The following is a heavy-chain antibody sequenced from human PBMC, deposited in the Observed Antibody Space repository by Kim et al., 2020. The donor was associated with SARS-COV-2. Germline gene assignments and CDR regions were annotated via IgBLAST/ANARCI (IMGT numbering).Heavy chain of an antibody. D-gene: IGHD3-10*01. CDR3: ARERFGGSFDY. J-gene: IGHJ4*02. CDR2: NT. V-gene: IGHV1-3*01. Sequence: NTSYSQKFQGSDTITWDTSARTAYMDLTSLRFEDTAVYYCARERFGGSFDYWGQGTLVTVSS.